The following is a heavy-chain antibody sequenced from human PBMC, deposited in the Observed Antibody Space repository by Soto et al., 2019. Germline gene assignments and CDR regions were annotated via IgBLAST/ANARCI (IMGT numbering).Heavy chain of an antibody. J-gene: IGHJ6*02. D-gene: IGHD6-19*01. CDR2: IKSKTDGGTT. CDR3: TSSAVAGTLYYYYYGMDV. V-gene: IGHV3-15*07. Sequence: GGSLRLSCAASGFTFSNAWMNWVRQAPGKGLEWVGRIKSKTDGGTTDYAAPVKGRFTISRDDSKNTLYLQMNSLKTEDTAVYYCTSSAVAGTLYYYYYGMDVWGQGTTVTVSS. CDR1: GFTFSNAW.